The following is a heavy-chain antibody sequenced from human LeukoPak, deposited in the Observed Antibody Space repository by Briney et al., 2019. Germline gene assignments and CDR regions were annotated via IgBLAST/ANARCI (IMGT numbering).Heavy chain of an antibody. CDR3: ARDTTNYYETSGYSPDYYYYYNLDA. CDR1: GFIFSTYW. Sequence: GGSLRLSCAASGFIFSTYWMHWVRQAPGKGLVWVSRINTDGSIISYADSVKGRFTFSRDNGKSTLYLQMNSLRADDTAVYYCARDTTNYYETSGYSPDYYYYYNLDAWGQGTTVTVSS. V-gene: IGHV3-74*01. D-gene: IGHD3-22*01. J-gene: IGHJ6*02. CDR2: INTDGSII.